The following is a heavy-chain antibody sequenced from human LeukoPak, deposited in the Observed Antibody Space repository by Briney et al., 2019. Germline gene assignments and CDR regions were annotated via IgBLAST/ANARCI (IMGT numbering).Heavy chain of an antibody. J-gene: IGHJ1*01. Sequence: GGSLRLSCEASGFTFSSFAMSWVRQAPGKGLEWVSDIAGSGGSPYYADSVKGRFTISRDNSKNTLYLQMNSLRAEDTAVYYCARDDYYGSRRGPLWGQGTLVTVSS. CDR3: ARDDYYGSRRGPL. D-gene: IGHD3-10*01. CDR2: IAGSGGSP. CDR1: GFTFSSFA. V-gene: IGHV3-23*01.